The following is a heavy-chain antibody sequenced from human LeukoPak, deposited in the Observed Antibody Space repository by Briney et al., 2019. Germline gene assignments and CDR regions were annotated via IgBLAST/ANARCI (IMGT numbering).Heavy chain of an antibody. CDR3: AREAGIAVAGIPSGFQH. CDR1: GFTFDDYA. Sequence: GGSLRLSCAASGFTFDDYAMHWVRQAPGKGLEWVSGISWNSGSIGYADSVKGRFTISRDNAKNSLYLQMNSLRAEDTAVYYCAREAGIAVAGIPSGFQHWGQGTLVTVSS. V-gene: IGHV3-9*01. D-gene: IGHD6-19*01. CDR2: ISWNSGSI. J-gene: IGHJ1*01.